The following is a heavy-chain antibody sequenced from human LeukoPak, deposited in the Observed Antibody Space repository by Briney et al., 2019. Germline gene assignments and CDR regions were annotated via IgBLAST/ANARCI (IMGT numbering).Heavy chain of an antibody. J-gene: IGHJ4*02. CDR2: IEQDGSEK. D-gene: IGHD6-19*01. Sequence: GGSLRLSCAASEFTFSSFWMSWVRQAPGKGLEWVANIEQDGSEKRYVDSVKGRFTISRDNAKNSLYLQMNSLRADDTAVYYCARGSSGWTSPFDYWGQGTLVTVSS. V-gene: IGHV3-7*01. CDR3: ARGSSGWTSPFDY. CDR1: EFTFSSFW.